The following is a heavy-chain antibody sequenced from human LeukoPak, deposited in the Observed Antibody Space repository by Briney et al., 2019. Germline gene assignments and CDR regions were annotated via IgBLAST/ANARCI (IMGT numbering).Heavy chain of an antibody. CDR3: ASRHPYCSSTSCYAFDI. J-gene: IGHJ3*02. CDR2: MNPNSGNT. CDR1: GYTFTSYD. V-gene: IGHV1-8*03. D-gene: IGHD2-2*01. Sequence: ASVKVSCKASGYTFTSYDINWVRQATGQGLEWMGWMNPNSGNTGYAQKFQGRVTITRNTSISTAYMELSSLRSEDTAVYYCASRHPYCSSTSCYAFDISGQGTMVTVSS.